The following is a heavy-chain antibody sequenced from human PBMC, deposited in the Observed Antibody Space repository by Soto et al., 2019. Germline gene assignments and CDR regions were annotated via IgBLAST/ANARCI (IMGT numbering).Heavy chain of an antibody. D-gene: IGHD3-9*01. CDR1: GGSISSYY. CDR3: ARAYDILTGYRHPDYYYYYMDV. V-gene: IGHV4-59*01. Sequence: SETLSLTCTVSGGSISSYYWSWIRQPPGKGLEWIGYIYYSGSTNYNPSLKSRVTISVDTSKNQFSLKLSSVTAADTAVYYCARAYDILTGYRHPDYYYYYMDVWGKGTTVTVSS. J-gene: IGHJ6*03. CDR2: IYYSGST.